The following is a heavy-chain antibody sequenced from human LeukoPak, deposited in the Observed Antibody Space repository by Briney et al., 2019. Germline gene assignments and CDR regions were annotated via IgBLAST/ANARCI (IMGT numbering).Heavy chain of an antibody. CDR2: ISTDGSTT. V-gene: IGHV3-74*01. J-gene: IGHJ4*02. D-gene: IGHD1-14*01. CDR1: GFTFSDYW. Sequence: SGGSLRLSCAVSGFTFSDYWMHWVGQTPGKGLVWVSRISTDGSTTSYADSVKGRFTISRDNAKNTLYLEMNSLRAEDTAVYYCTRVGSGTTRDYWGQGNLVTVSS. CDR3: TRVGSGTTRDY.